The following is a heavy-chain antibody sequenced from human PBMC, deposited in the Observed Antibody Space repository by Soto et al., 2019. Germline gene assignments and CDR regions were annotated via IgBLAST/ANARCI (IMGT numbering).Heavy chain of an antibody. CDR2: IYYSGST. Sequence: QLQLQESGPGLVKPSETLSLTCTVSGGSISSSSYYWGWIRQPPGKGLEWIGSIYYSGSTYYNPSRKGRVTIYVDTSKNQFSLKLRSVTAADTAVYYCATLWFGEGNYWGQGTLVTVSS. CDR1: GGSISSSSYY. CDR3: ATLWFGEGNY. V-gene: IGHV4-39*01. J-gene: IGHJ4*02. D-gene: IGHD3-10*01.